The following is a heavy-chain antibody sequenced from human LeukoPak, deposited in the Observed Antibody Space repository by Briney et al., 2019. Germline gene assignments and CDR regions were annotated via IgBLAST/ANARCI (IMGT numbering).Heavy chain of an antibody. CDR2: IRYDGSNK. J-gene: IGHJ6*03. D-gene: IGHD3-3*01. Sequence: GGSLRLSCAASGFTFSSYGMHWVRQAPGKGLEWVAFIRYDGSNKYYADSVKGRFTISRDNAKNSLYLQMNSLRAEDTAVYYCARDPPRITIFGDYYYYMDVWGKGTTVTVSS. V-gene: IGHV3-30*02. CDR1: GFTFSSYG. CDR3: ARDPPRITIFGDYYYYMDV.